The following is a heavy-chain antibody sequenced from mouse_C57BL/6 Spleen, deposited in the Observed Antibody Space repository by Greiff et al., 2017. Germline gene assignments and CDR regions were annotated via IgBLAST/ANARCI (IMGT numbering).Heavy chain of an antibody. V-gene: IGHV1-9*01. J-gene: IGHJ4*01. D-gene: IGHD1-1*01. CDR2: ILPGSGST. CDR3: AGRLRSYAMDD. CDR1: GYTFTGYW. Sequence: QVQLQQSGAELMKPGASVKLSCKATGYTFTGYWIEWVKQRPGHGLEWIGEILPGSGSTNDNEKFKGKATFTADTSSNTAYMQLSSLTTEDAAIYYCAGRLRSYAMDDWGQGTSVTGSS.